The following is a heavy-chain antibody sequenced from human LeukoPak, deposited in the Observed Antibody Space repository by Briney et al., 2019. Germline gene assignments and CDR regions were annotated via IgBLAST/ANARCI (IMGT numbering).Heavy chain of an antibody. J-gene: IGHJ6*03. CDR3: ARDLSSSWYSHYYYYYMDV. D-gene: IGHD6-13*01. CDR1: GYTFTSYA. Sequence: ASVKVSCKASGYTFTSYAMNWVRQAPGQGLEWMGWINTNTGNPTYAQGFTGRFVFSLDTSVSTAYLQISSLKAEDTAVYYCARDLSSSWYSHYYYYYMDVWGKGTTVTVSS. V-gene: IGHV7-4-1*02. CDR2: INTNTGNP.